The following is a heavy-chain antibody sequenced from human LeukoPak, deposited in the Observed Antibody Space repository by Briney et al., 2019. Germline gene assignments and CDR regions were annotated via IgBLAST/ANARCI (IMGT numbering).Heavy chain of an antibody. CDR1: GYTFTGYY. CDR2: INPNSGGT. Sequence: ASVKVSCKASGYTFTGYYMHWVRQAPGQGLEWMGRINPNSGGTNYAQKFQGRVTMTRDTAISTAYMEVSRLRCDDTAVYYCARDVRVYHSEGSPWGQGTLVTVSS. D-gene: IGHD6-13*01. V-gene: IGHV1-2*06. CDR3: ARDVRVYHSEGSP. J-gene: IGHJ5*02.